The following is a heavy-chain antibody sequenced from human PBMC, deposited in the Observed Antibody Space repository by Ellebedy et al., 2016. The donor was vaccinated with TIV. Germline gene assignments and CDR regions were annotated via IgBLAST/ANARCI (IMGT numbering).Heavy chain of an antibody. Sequence: GESLKISCAASGFSFSNYWMSWVRQAPGKGLEWVANINQDGSEKYYVDSVKGRFTISRDKPKNSLYLQMNSLGADDTAVYYCATDGSYGDYRSPTHGFEFWGQGTLVTVSS. CDR2: INQDGSEK. CDR3: ATDGSYGDYRSPTHGFEF. V-gene: IGHV3-7*01. J-gene: IGHJ3*01. D-gene: IGHD4-17*01. CDR1: GFSFSNYW.